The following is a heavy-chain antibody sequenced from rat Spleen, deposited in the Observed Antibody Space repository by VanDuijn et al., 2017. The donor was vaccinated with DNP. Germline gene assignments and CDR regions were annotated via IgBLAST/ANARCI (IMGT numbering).Heavy chain of an antibody. Sequence: EVQLVESGGGLVQPGGSLKLSCAASGFTLTNYGMAWVRQAPTKGLEWVAPISYDGSSTYYRDPVKVRFTISRDNAKSTLYLQMDSLRSEDTATYYCARQVWAFDYWGQGVMVTVSS. J-gene: IGHJ2*01. CDR1: GFTLTNYG. V-gene: IGHV5-29*01. CDR3: ARQVWAFDY. CDR2: ISYDGSST. D-gene: IGHD1-7*01.